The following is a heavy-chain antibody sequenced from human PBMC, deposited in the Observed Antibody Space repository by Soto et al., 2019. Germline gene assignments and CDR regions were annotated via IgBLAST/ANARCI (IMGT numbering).Heavy chain of an antibody. CDR2: IIPIFGTA. D-gene: IGHD2-15*01. CDR1: GGTLSSYA. Sequence: GASVKVSCKASGGTLSSYAISWVRQAPGQGLEWMGGIIPIFGTANYAQKFQGRVTITADESTSTAYMELSSLRSEDTAVYYCGKDTLDCSGGDCPLYYSYGMDVWGQGTTVTVSS. V-gene: IGHV1-69*13. J-gene: IGHJ6*02. CDR3: GKDTLDCSGGDCPLYYSYGMDV.